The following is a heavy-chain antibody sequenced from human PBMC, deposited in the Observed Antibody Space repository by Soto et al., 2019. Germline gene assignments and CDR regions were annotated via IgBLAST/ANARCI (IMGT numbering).Heavy chain of an antibody. J-gene: IGHJ4*02. V-gene: IGHV4-34*01. D-gene: IGHD5-18*01. Sequence: QVQLQQWGAGLLKPSETLSLTCAVYGGSFSGYYWSWIRQPPGKGLEWIGEINHSGSTNYNPSLKSRVTISVYTSQNQFSLKLSSVTAADTAVYYCARFSGYSYAMDYWGQGTLVTVSS. CDR3: ARFSGYSYAMDY. CDR1: GGSFSGYY. CDR2: INHSGST.